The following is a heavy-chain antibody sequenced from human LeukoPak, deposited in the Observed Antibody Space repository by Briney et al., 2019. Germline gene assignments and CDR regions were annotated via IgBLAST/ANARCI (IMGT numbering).Heavy chain of an antibody. V-gene: IGHV4-39*07. D-gene: IGHD3-3*01. CDR2: IYYSGGT. Sequence: PSETLSLTCTASGGSISSSSYYWGWIRQPPGKGLEWIGSIYYSGGTYYNPSLKSRVTISVDTSKNQFSLKLSSVTAADTAVYYCARDEYDFWSGYSYYFDYWGQGTLVTVSS. CDR1: GGSISSSSYY. J-gene: IGHJ4*02. CDR3: ARDEYDFWSGYSYYFDY.